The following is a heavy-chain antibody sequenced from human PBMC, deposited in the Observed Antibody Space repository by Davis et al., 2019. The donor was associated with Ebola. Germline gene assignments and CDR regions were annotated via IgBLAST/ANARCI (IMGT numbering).Heavy chain of an antibody. CDR3: AREYSAHPIYSSGLYYFDY. CDR2: IKQDGSEK. CDR1: GFSFSSYW. D-gene: IGHD6-19*01. Sequence: GGSLRLSCAASGFSFSSYWMSWVRQAPGKGLEWVANIKQDGSEKYYVDSVEGRFTISRDNAKNSLYLQMNSLRAEDTAVYYCAREYSAHPIYSSGLYYFDYWGQGTVVTVSS. V-gene: IGHV3-7*01. J-gene: IGHJ4*02.